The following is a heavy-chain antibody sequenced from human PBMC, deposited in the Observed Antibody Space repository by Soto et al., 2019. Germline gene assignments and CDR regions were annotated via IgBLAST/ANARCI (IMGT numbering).Heavy chain of an antibody. CDR1: GYSFTSYW. D-gene: IGHD5-12*01. CDR2: IYPGDSDT. J-gene: IGHJ4*02. Sequence: PGESLKISCKGSGYSFTSYWIGWVRQMPGKGLEWMGIIYPGDSDTRYSPSFQGQVTISADKSISTAYLQWSSLKASDTAMYYCARLEEESPFSRRYSGPRLYFDYWGQGTLVTVSS. CDR3: ARLEEESPFSRRYSGPRLYFDY. V-gene: IGHV5-51*01.